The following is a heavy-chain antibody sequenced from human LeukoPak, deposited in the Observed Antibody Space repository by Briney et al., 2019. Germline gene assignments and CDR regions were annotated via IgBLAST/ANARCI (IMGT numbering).Heavy chain of an antibody. Sequence: GGSLRLSCAASGFTFSSYAMNWVRQAPGKGLEWVSAISGSGGYTYYADSVKGRFTISRDNSKNTLYLQMNSLRAEDTAVYYCAKDHPSIVATTFDYWGQGTLVTVSS. CDR1: GFTFSSYA. CDR3: AKDHPSIVATTFDY. V-gene: IGHV3-23*01. CDR2: ISGSGGYT. J-gene: IGHJ4*02. D-gene: IGHD5-12*01.